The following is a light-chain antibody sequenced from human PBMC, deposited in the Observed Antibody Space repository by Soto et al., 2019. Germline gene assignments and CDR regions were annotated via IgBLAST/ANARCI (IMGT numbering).Light chain of an antibody. CDR3: SSYAASNNLGV. CDR2: EVS. J-gene: IGLJ2*01. CDR1: SSDVGGYNY. Sequence: QSVLTQPPSASGSPGQSVTISCIGTSSDVGGYNYVSWYQQHPGKAPKLMIYEVSKRPSGGPDRFSGSKSGNTASLTVSGLQAEDEADYYCSSYAASNNLGVFGGGTKLTVL. V-gene: IGLV2-8*01.